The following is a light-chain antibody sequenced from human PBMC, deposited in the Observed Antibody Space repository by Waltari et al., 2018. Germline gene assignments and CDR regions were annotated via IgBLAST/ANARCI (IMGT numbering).Light chain of an antibody. CDR3: QHYNNYSPWT. CDR2: KAS. V-gene: IGKV1-5*03. J-gene: IGKJ1*01. CDR1: QNINSW. Sequence: DIQMTQSPSTLSASVGDRVTITCRASQNINSWLAWYQQKPGKAPKLLIYKASSLERGVPSRFSGSGSGTEFTLTITSLQPDDFATYFCQHYNNYSPWTFGQGTKVEVK.